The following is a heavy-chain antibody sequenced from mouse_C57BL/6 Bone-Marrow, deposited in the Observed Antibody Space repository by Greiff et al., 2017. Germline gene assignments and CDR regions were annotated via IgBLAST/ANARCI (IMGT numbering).Heavy chain of an antibody. Sequence: QVQLQQPGAELVKPGASVTLSCKASGYTFTSYWMHWVKQRPGQGLAWIGMIQPNSGSTNYNEKFKSKATLTVDKSSSTASMQLSSLTSEDSAVDYGARDYDYDGLVAYWGQGTLVTVSA. CDR3: ARDYDYDGLVAY. CDR2: IQPNSGST. V-gene: IGHV1-64*01. J-gene: IGHJ3*01. D-gene: IGHD2-4*01. CDR1: GYTFTSYW.